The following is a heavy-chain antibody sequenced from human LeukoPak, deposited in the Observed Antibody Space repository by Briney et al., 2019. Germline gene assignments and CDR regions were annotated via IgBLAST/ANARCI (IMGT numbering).Heavy chain of an antibody. CDR3: AKGSGGSCYSGIDY. V-gene: IGHV3-23*01. Sequence: GGSLRLSCATSGFTFSGYAMNWVRQAPGKGLEWASGISGSGITYYPNSVKGRFTISRDNSKNTLYLQVDSLRAEDTAVYYCAKGSGGSCYSGIDYWGQGTLVTVSS. D-gene: IGHD2-15*01. CDR1: GFTFSGYA. CDR2: ISGSGIT. J-gene: IGHJ4*02.